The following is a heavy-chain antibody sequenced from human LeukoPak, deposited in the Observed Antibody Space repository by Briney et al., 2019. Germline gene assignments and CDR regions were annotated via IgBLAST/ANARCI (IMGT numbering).Heavy chain of an antibody. Sequence: SVKVSCKASGGTFSSYAISWVRQAPGQGLEWMGGIIPIFGTANYAQKFQGRVTITADESTSTAYMELSSLRSEDTAVYYCATGTSGGYYPDDAFDIWGQGTMVTVSS. V-gene: IGHV1-69*13. CDR1: GGTFSSYA. D-gene: IGHD3-22*01. J-gene: IGHJ3*02. CDR3: ATGTSGGYYPDDAFDI. CDR2: IIPIFGTA.